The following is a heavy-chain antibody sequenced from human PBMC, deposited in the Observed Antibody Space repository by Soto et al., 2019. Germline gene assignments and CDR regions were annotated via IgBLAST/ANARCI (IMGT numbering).Heavy chain of an antibody. CDR3: AKDNSLHWFDP. J-gene: IGHJ5*02. V-gene: IGHV3-23*01. Sequence: EVQLLEAGGCLVQPGGSLRLACANSGFSFSTYAMTWVRQVPGKGLEWVSTFNGNGGGTYYADSVKGRFTISRDNSKTPLYLQMDILRAEETATYYCAKDNSLHWFDPWGQGTLVTVSS. CDR2: FNGNGGGT. CDR1: GFSFSTYA.